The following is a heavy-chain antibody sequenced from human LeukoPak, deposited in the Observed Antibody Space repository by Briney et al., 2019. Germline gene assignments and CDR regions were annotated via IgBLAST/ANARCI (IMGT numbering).Heavy chain of an antibody. V-gene: IGHV3-7*01. J-gene: IGHJ4*02. CDR1: GFTFRNYC. CDR2: IKQDGTHK. CDR3: ARKNGLDY. Sequence: GGSLRLSCAASGFTFRNYCMSWVRQAPGKGLEWVANIKQDGTHKYYVDSMKGRFSISRDNAKNSLYLQMNSLRAEDTAVYYCARKNGLDYWGQGTLVTVSS.